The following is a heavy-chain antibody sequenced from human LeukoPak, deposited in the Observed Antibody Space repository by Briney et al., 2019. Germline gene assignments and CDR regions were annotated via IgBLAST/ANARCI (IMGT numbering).Heavy chain of an antibody. CDR3: ARHSGSGWQALDY. D-gene: IGHD6-19*01. CDR1: GYTFSNYG. J-gene: IGHJ4*02. V-gene: IGHV1-18*04. Sequence: ASVKVSCKASGYTFSNYGISWVRQAPGLGLEWMGWTSYNGNTNYAQKFQDRVTMTTDTSTTTAYMELRSLESDDTAVYYCARHSGSGWQALDYWGQGTLVTASS. CDR2: TSYNGNT.